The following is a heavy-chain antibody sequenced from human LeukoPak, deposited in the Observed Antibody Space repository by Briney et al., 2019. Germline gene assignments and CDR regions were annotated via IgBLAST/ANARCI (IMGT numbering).Heavy chain of an antibody. J-gene: IGHJ5*02. CDR3: ARRSPHYDILTGP. D-gene: IGHD3-9*01. Sequence: SETLSLTCTVSGGSISSSSYYWGWIRQPPGKGLEWIGSIYYSGSTYYNPSLKSRVTISVDTSKNQFSLKLSSVTAADTAVYYCARRSPHYDILTGPWGQGTLVTVSS. CDR2: IYYSGST. CDR1: GGSISSSSYY. V-gene: IGHV4-39*01.